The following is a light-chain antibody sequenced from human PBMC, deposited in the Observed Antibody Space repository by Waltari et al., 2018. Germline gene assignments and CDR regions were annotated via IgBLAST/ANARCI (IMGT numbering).Light chain of an antibody. CDR1: SRHVVGYNY. CDR2: DVS. J-gene: IGLJ3*02. Sequence: QSALPQPASVSGSPGQSLTISCTGTSRHVVGYNYVSWDQQHPGKAPKLMIYDVSNRPSGVSNRFSGSKSGNTASLTISGLQAEDEADYYCSSYTSSSTLWVFGGGTKLTVL. V-gene: IGLV2-14*03. CDR3: SSYTSSSTLWV.